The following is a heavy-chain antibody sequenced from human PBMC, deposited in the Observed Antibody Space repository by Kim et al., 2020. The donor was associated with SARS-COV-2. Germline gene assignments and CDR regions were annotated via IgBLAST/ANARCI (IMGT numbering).Heavy chain of an antibody. D-gene: IGHD3-16*01. CDR3: ARGGARSVAFDI. J-gene: IGHJ3*02. Sequence: SETLSLTCTVSGGSISNYYWSWIRQPPGKGLEWIGYIYYSGSTNYNPSLRSRVTISVHTSKNQFSLKLSSVTAADTAVYYCARGGARSVAFDIWGQGTMVTVSS. CDR1: GGSISNYY. CDR2: IYYSGST. V-gene: IGHV4-59*01.